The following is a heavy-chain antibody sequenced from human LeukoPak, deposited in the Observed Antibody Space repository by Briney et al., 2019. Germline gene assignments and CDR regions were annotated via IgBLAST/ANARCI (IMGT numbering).Heavy chain of an antibody. J-gene: IGHJ6*04. Sequence: PGGSLRLSCAASGFTFSSYGMHWVRQAPGKGLEWVAVISYDGPSKYYADSVKGRFTISRDNSKNTLYLQMNSLRAEDTAVYYCAELGITMIGGVWGKGTTVTISS. CDR3: AELGITMIGGV. CDR2: ISYDGPSK. D-gene: IGHD3-10*02. V-gene: IGHV3-30*18. CDR1: GFTFSSYG.